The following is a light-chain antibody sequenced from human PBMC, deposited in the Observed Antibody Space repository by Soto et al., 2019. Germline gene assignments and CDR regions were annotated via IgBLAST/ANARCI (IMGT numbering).Light chain of an antibody. J-gene: IGLJ2*01. CDR3: GTWDTSLSAGV. CDR2: DNN. Sequence: QSVLTQPPSVSAAPGQKVSISCSGSSSHIGDNYVSWYKQVPGAAPKLLIYDNNKRPSGIPDRFSGSASGTSATLGITGLQTGDEADYYCGTWDTSLSAGVFGGETKLTVL. CDR1: SSHIGDNY. V-gene: IGLV1-51*01.